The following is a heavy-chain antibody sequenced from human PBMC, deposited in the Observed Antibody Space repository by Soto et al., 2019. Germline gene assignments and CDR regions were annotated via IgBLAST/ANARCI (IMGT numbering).Heavy chain of an antibody. Sequence: ASVKASCKVSGYSLTELSMHSVRQSLGKGLEWMGGFDPEDGETIYAQKFQGRVTMTEDTSTDTAYMELSSLRSEDTAVYYCATTAAGTTDDAFDIWGQGTMVTVSS. J-gene: IGHJ3*02. CDR2: FDPEDGET. CDR1: GYSLTELS. D-gene: IGHD6-13*01. V-gene: IGHV1-24*01. CDR3: ATTAAGTTDDAFDI.